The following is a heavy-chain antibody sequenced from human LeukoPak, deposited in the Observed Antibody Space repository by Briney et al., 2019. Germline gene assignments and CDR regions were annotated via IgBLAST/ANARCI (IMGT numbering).Heavy chain of an antibody. J-gene: IGHJ3*02. D-gene: IGHD3-16*01. V-gene: IGHV3-48*03. CDR3: ARDLVSGAYTFDI. CDR1: GVTFSSYD. Sequence: PGGSLRLSCAAAGVTFSSYDMNWVRQAPGKWVEWVSFISGGGTTTYYADSVKRLFTISSDSSKNSLYLQMNSLRAEDTAVYYCARDLVSGAYTFDIWGQGTMVTVSS. CDR2: ISGGGTTT.